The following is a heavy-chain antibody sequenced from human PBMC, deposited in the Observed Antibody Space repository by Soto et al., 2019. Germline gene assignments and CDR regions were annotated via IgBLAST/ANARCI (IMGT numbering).Heavy chain of an antibody. CDR2: IYYSGST. V-gene: IGHV4-39*07. D-gene: IGHD5-12*01. Sequence: SDTLSLTCTVACCSINSSSYYWGWISQPPGKGLEWIGSIYYSGSTYYNPSLKSRDTISVDTSKKQYSMKLNTVTAADTAVFYCARDQKGMVSGYDYYYYYGMDVWGQGTTVT. CDR3: ARDQKGMVSGYDYYYYYGMDV. CDR1: CCSINSSSYY. J-gene: IGHJ6*02.